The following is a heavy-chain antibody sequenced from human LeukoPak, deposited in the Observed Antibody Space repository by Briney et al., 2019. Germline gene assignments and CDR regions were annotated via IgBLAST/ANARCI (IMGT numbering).Heavy chain of an antibody. CDR1: GGSISSSSYY. CDR3: ARVGTGPALGY. V-gene: IGHV4-39*07. J-gene: IGHJ4*02. Sequence: PSETLSLTCTVSGGSISSSSYYWGWIRQPPGKGLEWIGSIYYSGSTYYNPSLKSRVTISVDTSKNQFSLKLSSVTAADTAVYYCARVGTGPALGYWGQGTLVTVSS. D-gene: IGHD1-1*01. CDR2: IYYSGST.